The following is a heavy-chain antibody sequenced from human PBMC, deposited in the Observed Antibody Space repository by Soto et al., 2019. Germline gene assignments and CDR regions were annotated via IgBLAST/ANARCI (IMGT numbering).Heavy chain of an antibody. Sequence: QVQLVQSGAEVKKPGASVKVSCKASGYTFTSYGISWVRQAPGQGLEWMGWISAYNGNTNYAQKLQGRVTMTTDTTTSTAYMGLRSLRSDDSDWYYCAREVLKSYYYGMDVWGQGTTVTVSS. J-gene: IGHJ6*02. V-gene: IGHV1-18*04. CDR1: GYTFTSYG. CDR3: AREVLKSYYYGMDV. CDR2: ISAYNGNT.